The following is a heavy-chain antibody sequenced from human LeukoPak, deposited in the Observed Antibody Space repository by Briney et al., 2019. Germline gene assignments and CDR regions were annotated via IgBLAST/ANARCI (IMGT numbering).Heavy chain of an antibody. D-gene: IGHD1-7*01. CDR3: AKGLAAGTTGGDWFDP. CDR1: GFTFSSYG. J-gene: IGHJ5*02. V-gene: IGHV3-30*02. Sequence: GGSLRLSCAASGFTFSSYGMHWLRQAPGKGLEWVAFIRYDGSNKYYADSVKGRFTISRDNSKNTLYLQMNILNSEDAAVYYCAKGLAAGTTGGDWFDPWGKGTLVTVSS. CDR2: IRYDGSNK.